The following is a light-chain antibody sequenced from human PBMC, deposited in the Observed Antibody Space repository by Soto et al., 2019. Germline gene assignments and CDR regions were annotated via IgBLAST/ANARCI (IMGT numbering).Light chain of an antibody. CDR3: QQYNNWWT. V-gene: IGKV3-15*01. Sequence: IVMAQSAATVSVYQGEGATLSCRASQSVSSNLSWYQQKPGQDPRLLIYGAPTRATGTPARFSGSGSGTEFTLTISRQQYEDFAVYCCQQYNNWWTFGQGTKVDIK. CDR2: GAP. J-gene: IGKJ1*01. CDR1: QSVSSN.